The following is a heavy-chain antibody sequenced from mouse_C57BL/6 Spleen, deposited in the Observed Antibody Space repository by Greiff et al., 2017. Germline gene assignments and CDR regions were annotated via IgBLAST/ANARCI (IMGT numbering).Heavy chain of an antibody. J-gene: IGHJ2*01. CDR1: GFTFSSYG. D-gene: IGHD1-1*01. CDR2: ISSGGSYT. CDR3: ARHRDYCSSSYYFGY. Sequence: EVLLVESGGDLVKPGGSLKLSCAASGFTFSSYGMSWVRQTPDKRLEWVATISSGGSYTYYPDSVKGRFTITRDNAKNTLYLQMSSLKAEDTAMYYCARHRDYCSSSYYFGYWGQGTTLTVAS. V-gene: IGHV5-6*01.